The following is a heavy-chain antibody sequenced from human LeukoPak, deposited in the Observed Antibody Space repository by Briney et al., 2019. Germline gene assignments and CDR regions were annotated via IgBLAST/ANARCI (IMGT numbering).Heavy chain of an antibody. V-gene: IGHV1-8*02. CDR1: GYTFTGYY. J-gene: IGHJ5*02. CDR3: ARGRMVRGVGNWFDP. CDR2: MNPNSGNT. Sequence: ASVKVSCKASGYTFTGYYMHWVRQAPGQGLEWMGWMNPNSGNTGYAQKFQGRVTMTRNTSISTAYMELSSLRSEDTAVYYCARGRMVRGVGNWFDPWGQGTLVTVSS. D-gene: IGHD3-10*01.